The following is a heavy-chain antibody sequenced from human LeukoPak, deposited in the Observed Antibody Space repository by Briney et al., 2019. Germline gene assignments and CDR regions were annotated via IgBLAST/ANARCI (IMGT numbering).Heavy chain of an antibody. J-gene: IGHJ3*02. Sequence: GESLKISCKGSGYSFTSYWIGWVRQMPGKGLEWMGIIYPGDSDTRYSPSFQGQVTISADKSISTAYLQWSSLKASDTAMYYCARANWGDYAWGSYRYPCAFDIWGQGTMVTVSS. CDR1: GYSFTSYW. D-gene: IGHD3-16*02. CDR3: ARANWGDYAWGSYRYPCAFDI. CDR2: IYPGDSDT. V-gene: IGHV5-51*01.